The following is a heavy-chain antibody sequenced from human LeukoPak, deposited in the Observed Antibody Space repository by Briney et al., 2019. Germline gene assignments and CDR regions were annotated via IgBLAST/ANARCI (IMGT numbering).Heavy chain of an antibody. J-gene: IGHJ3*02. CDR1: GFTFSSYS. D-gene: IGHD5-24*01. CDR2: ISSSSYI. V-gene: IGHV3-21*01. CDR3: AGDDGAFDI. Sequence: GGSLRLSCAASGFTFSSYSMNWVRQAPGKGPEWVSSISSSSYIYYADSVKGRFTISRDNAKNSLYLQMNSLRAEDTAVYYCAGDDGAFDIWGQGTMVTVSS.